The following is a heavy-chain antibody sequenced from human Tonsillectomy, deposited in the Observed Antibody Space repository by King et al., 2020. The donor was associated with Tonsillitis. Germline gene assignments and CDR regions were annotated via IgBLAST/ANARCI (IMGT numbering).Heavy chain of an antibody. CDR3: ASSPYWSGPFDY. V-gene: IGHV4-39*01. J-gene: IGHJ4*02. CDR1: GGSISSSSYY. Sequence: QLQESGPGLVKPSETLSLTCTVSGGSISSSSYYWGWIRQPPGKGLEWIGSIYYSGSTYYNPSLRSRVTISVDTSKNQFSLKLSSVTAADTAVYYCASSPYWSGPFDYWGQGTLVTVSS. D-gene: IGHD2-8*02. CDR2: IYYSGST.